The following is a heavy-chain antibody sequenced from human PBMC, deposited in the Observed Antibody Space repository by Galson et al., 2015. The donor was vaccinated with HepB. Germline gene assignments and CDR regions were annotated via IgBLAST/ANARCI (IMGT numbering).Heavy chain of an antibody. V-gene: IGHV3-53*01. Sequence: SLRLSCAASGLTVSSEYMSWVRQAPGKGLQWVSAIYADGRTYYGNSVKGRFTISRDNSKNMVYLQMNSLRAEDTAMYYCARDMIEDSVGWFVFDYWGQGTLVTVSS. CDR3: ARDMIEDSVGWFVFDY. D-gene: IGHD6-19*01. CDR2: IYADGRT. J-gene: IGHJ4*02. CDR1: GLTVSSEY.